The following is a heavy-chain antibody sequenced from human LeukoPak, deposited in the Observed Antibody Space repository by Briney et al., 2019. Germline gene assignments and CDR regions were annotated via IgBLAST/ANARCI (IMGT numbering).Heavy chain of an antibody. CDR2: IYYSGST. V-gene: IGHV4-30-4*01. Sequence: SETLSLTCTVSGGSISSGDYYWSWIRQPPGKGLEWIGYIYYSGSTYYNPSLKSRVTISVDTSKNQFSLKLSSVTAADTAVYYCAREGASMYNYYYYGMDVWGQGTTVTVSS. CDR3: AREGASMYNYYYYGMDV. D-gene: IGHD1-1*01. J-gene: IGHJ6*02. CDR1: GGSISSGDYY.